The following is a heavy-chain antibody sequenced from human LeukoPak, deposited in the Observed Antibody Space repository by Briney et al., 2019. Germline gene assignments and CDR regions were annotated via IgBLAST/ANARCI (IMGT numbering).Heavy chain of an antibody. CDR2: IYPGDSDT. Sequence: GESLKISCQGSGYSFTSYWIGWVRQMPGKGLEWMGIIYPGDSDTRYSPSFQGQVTIPADKSISTAYLQWSSLKASDTAMYYCARRRSPNWFDPWGQGTLVTVSS. V-gene: IGHV5-51*01. CDR1: GYSFTSYW. CDR3: ARRRSPNWFDP. J-gene: IGHJ5*02.